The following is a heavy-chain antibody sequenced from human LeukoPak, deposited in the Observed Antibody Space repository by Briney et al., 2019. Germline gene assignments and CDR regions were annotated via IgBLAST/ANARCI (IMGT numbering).Heavy chain of an antibody. D-gene: IGHD1-20*01. J-gene: IGHJ6*02. CDR1: GGTFNSYA. V-gene: IGHV1-69*04. CDR3: ARDTITGTTSFGGAQYYYYYGMDV. CDR2: IIPIFGIA. Sequence: ASVKVSCKASGGTFNSYAISWVRQAPGQGLEWMGRIIPIFGIANYAQKFQGRVTITADKSTSTAYMELSSLRSEDTAVYYCARDTITGTTSFGGAQYYYYYGMDVWGQGTTVTVSS.